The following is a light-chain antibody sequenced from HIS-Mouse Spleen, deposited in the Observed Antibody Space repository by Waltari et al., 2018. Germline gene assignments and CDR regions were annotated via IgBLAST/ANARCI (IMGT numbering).Light chain of an antibody. V-gene: IGLV3-19*01. Sequence: SSELTQDPAVSVALGQTVRITCHGDSLSSYYPSWYQQKPGQAPVLVIYGKNNRPSGIPDRFSGSSSGNTASLTITGAQAEDEADYYCNSRDSSGNHVVFGGGTKLTVL. CDR2: GKN. CDR1: SLSSYY. J-gene: IGLJ2*01. CDR3: NSRDSSGNHVV.